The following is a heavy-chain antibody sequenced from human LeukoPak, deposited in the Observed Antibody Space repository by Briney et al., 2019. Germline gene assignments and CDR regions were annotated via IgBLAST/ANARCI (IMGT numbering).Heavy chain of an antibody. V-gene: IGHV3-21*01. CDR2: ISSSSSYI. CDR3: AREDAIYVWGSYRSIDY. CDR1: GFTFSSHD. Sequence: GGSLRLSCAASGFTFSSHDMNWVRQAPGKGLEWVSSISSSSSYIYYADSVKGRFTISRDNAKNSLYLQMNSLRAEDTAVYYCAREDAIYVWGSYRSIDYWGQGTLVTVSS. J-gene: IGHJ4*02. D-gene: IGHD3-16*02.